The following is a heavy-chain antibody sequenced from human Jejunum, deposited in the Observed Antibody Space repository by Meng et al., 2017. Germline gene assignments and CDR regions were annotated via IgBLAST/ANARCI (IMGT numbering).Heavy chain of an antibody. CDR2: IKNDGSGV. D-gene: IGHD1-26*01. CDR3: ATMGGTYST. V-gene: IGHV3-74*01. Sequence: GESLKISCAASGFTVSNYYIHWVRQALGKGLVWVSRIKNDGSGVTYADSVKGRFTFSRDNAKNTLYLQMNSLRADDTALYYCATMGGTYSTWGQGTPVTVSS. J-gene: IGHJ5*02. CDR1: GFTVSNYY.